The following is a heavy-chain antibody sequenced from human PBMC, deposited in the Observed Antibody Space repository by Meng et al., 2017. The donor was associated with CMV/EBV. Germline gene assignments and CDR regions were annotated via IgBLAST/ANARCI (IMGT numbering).Heavy chain of an antibody. CDR2: IGTAGDT. J-gene: IGHJ6*02. D-gene: IGHD3-10*01. CDR3: ARDQYYYGSGTSPGIYYYYGMDV. CDR1: GFTFSSYD. Sequence: GGSLRLSCAACGFTFSSYDMHWVRQATGKGLEWVSAIGTAGDTYYPGSVKGRFTISRDNAKNSLYLQMNSLRAEDTAVYYCARDQYYYGSGTSPGIYYYYGMDVWGQGTTVTVSS. V-gene: IGHV3-13*01.